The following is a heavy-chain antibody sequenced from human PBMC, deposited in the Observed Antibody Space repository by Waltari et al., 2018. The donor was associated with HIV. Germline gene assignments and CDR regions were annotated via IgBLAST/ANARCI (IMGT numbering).Heavy chain of an antibody. Sequence: EVQLVESGGGLVKPGGSLRLSCAASGFTFSGYSMNWVRQAPGKGLELVSSISSSSSYIYYADSVKGRFTISRYNAKNSLYLQMNSLRAEDTAVYYCARDSGPYYYDSSGYASFDYWGQGTLVTVSS. CDR1: GFTFSGYS. CDR2: ISSSSSYI. D-gene: IGHD3-22*01. V-gene: IGHV3-21*01. CDR3: ARDSGPYYYDSSGYASFDY. J-gene: IGHJ4*02.